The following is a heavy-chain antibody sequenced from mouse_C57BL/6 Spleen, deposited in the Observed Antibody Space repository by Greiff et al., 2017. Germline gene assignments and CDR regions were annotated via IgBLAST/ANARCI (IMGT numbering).Heavy chain of an antibody. V-gene: IGHV1-82*01. D-gene: IGHD2-4*01. Sequence: VQLVESGPELVKPGASVKISCKASGYAFSSSWMNWVKQRPGKGLEWIGRIYPGDGDTNYNGEFKGKATLTADKSSSTDYMQLSSLSSEDSAVYFCTSSIYYDYDWYFDVWGTGTTVTVSS. J-gene: IGHJ1*03. CDR1: GYAFSSSW. CDR3: TSSIYYDYDWYFDV. CDR2: IYPGDGDT.